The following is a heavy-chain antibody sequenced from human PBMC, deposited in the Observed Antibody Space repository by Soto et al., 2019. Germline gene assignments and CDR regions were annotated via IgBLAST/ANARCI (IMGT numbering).Heavy chain of an antibody. CDR1: GGTFSSYA. CDR3: AREVDDFVLSAVPPYCYGMDV. Sequence: QVQLVQSGAEVKKPGSSVKVSCKASGGTFSSYAISWVRQAPGQGLEWMGGIIPIFGTANYAQKFQGRVTSTADESTSTDYMELSSLRSEDTAVYYCAREVDDFVLSAVPPYCYGMDVWGQGTTVTVSS. CDR2: IIPIFGTA. V-gene: IGHV1-69*12. J-gene: IGHJ6*02. D-gene: IGHD3-3*01.